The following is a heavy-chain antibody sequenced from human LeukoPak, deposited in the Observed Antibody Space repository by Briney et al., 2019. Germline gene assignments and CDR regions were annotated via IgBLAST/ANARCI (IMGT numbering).Heavy chain of an antibody. Sequence: ASVKVSCKASGYTFTSYGISWVRQAPGQGLEWMGWVSAYNGNTNYAQKLQGRVTMTTDTSTSTAYMELRSLRSDDTAVYYCARDLLLVGATAYWGQGTLVTVSS. V-gene: IGHV1-18*01. J-gene: IGHJ4*02. CDR3: ARDLLLVGATAY. CDR1: GYTFTSYG. D-gene: IGHD1-26*01. CDR2: VSAYNGNT.